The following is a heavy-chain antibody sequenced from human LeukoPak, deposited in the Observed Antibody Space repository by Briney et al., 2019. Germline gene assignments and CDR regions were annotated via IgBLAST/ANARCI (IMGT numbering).Heavy chain of an antibody. CDR2: IDSGGST. D-gene: IGHD3-3*01. J-gene: IGHJ4*02. V-gene: IGHV3-53*01. CDR3: ARHFGVVSFDY. Sequence: GGSLRLSCAASGFTVSSNYMSWVRQAPGKGLEWVSVIDSGGSTYYADSVKGRFTISRDNSKSTLYLQMNSLRAEDTAVYYCARHFGVVSFDYWGQGTLVTVSS. CDR1: GFTVSSNY.